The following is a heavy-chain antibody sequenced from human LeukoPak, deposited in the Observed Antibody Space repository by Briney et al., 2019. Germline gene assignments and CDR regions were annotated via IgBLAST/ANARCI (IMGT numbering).Heavy chain of an antibody. J-gene: IGHJ4*02. Sequence: GASVKVSCKASGYTFTGYYMHWVRQAPGQGLEWMEWINPSGGTTSYAQKFQGRVTMTRDTSTSTAYMENSRLRTEAPAAYYCERDQRGIYYFDYWGQGTLVTDSS. CDR3: ERDQRGIYYFDY. CDR2: INPSGGTT. D-gene: IGHD2/OR15-2a*01. CDR1: GYTFTGYY. V-gene: IGHV1-46*01.